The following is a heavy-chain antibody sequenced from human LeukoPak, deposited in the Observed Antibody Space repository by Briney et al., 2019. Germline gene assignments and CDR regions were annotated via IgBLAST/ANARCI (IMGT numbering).Heavy chain of an antibody. CDR3: ARVVAGGSYYYGMDV. D-gene: IGHD6-19*01. J-gene: IGHJ6*02. Sequence: EASVKVSCKASGYTLTSYGISWVRQAPGQGLEWMGWISAYNGNTNYAQKLQGRVTMTTDTSTSTAYMELRSLRSDDTAVYYCARVVAGGSYYYGMDVWGQGTTVTVSS. V-gene: IGHV1-18*01. CDR2: ISAYNGNT. CDR1: GYTLTSYG.